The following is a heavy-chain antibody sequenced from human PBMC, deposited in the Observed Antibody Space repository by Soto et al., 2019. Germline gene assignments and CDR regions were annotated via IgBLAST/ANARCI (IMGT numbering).Heavy chain of an antibody. D-gene: IGHD2-15*01. Sequence: EVQLVESGGGLVQPGGSVRLSCAASGFTFSTYSMNWVRQAPGKGLEWVSFISSSGGTIYYADSVKGRFTISRDNAKHSLYLQMNSLSAEDTAVYYCARLSVRYCSGGSCSELDYWGQGTLVTVSS. CDR3: ARLSVRYCSGGSCSELDY. V-gene: IGHV3-48*01. J-gene: IGHJ4*02. CDR2: ISSSGGTI. CDR1: GFTFSTYS.